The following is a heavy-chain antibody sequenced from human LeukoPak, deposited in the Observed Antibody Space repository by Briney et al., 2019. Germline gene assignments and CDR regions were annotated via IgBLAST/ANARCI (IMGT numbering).Heavy chain of an antibody. D-gene: IGHD3-22*01. CDR1: GGSISSYY. CDR3: ARDPPYYYDSSGDDAFDI. J-gene: IGHJ3*02. CDR2: IYTSGST. Sequence: PSETLSLTCTVSGGSISSYYWSWIRQPAGKGLEWIGRIYTSGSTNYNPSLKSRVTMSEDTSKNQFSLKLSSVTAADTAVYYCARDPPYYYDSSGDDAFDIWGQGTMVTVSS. V-gene: IGHV4-4*07.